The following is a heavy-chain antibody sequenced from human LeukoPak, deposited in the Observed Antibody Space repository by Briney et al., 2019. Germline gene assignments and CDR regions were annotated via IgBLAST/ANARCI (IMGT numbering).Heavy chain of an antibody. V-gene: IGHV4-39*07. CDR3: ARRRHYYDSSRHFDY. D-gene: IGHD3-22*01. J-gene: IGHJ4*02. Sequence: NPSETLSLTCTVSGGSISSSSYYWGWIRQPPGKGLEWIGEINHSGSTNYNPSLKSRVTISVDTSKNQFSLKLSSVTAADTAVYYCARRRHYYDSSRHFDYWGQGTLVTVSS. CDR2: INHSGST. CDR1: GGSISSSSYY.